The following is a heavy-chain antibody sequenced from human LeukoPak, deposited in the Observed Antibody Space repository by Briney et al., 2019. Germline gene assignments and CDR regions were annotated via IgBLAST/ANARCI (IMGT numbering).Heavy chain of an antibody. CDR2: IFYSGST. CDR1: GGSISSIISY. CDR3: ARGTVTTNPSHFDY. Sequence: SETLSLTCTVSGGSISSIISYWGWFRQPPGKGLEWIGSIFYSGSTYYNPSLKSRVTISVDTSKNQFSLKLSSVTAADTALYYCARGTVTTNPSHFDYWGQGTLVTVSS. V-gene: IGHV4-39*01. D-gene: IGHD4-17*01. J-gene: IGHJ4*02.